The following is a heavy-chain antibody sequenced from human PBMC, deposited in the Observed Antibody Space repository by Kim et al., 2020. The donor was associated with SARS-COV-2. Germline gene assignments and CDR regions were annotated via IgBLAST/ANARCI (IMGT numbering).Heavy chain of an antibody. J-gene: IGHJ3*02. D-gene: IGHD1-1*01. CDR2: IRSKSNGYAT. CDR3: TRDSGTTLAFWDAFD. V-gene: IGHV3-73*01. Sequence: GGSLRLSCAASGFTFSDSAMHWVRQASGKGLEWVGRIRSKSNGYATAYTASVRGRITISRDDSRNTAYLQMNTLKTEDTAVYYCTRDSGTTLAFWDAFD. CDR1: GFTFSDSA.